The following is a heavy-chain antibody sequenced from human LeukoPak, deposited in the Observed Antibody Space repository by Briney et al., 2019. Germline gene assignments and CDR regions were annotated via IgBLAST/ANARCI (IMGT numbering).Heavy chain of an antibody. CDR2: INHSGRT. Sequence: SWVRQAPGKGLEWIGEINHSGRTNYNPSLKSRVTISVDTSKNQFSLKLSSVTAADTAVYYCASEVGATHDWGQGTLVTVPS. V-gene: IGHV4-34*01. CDR3: ASEVGATHD. J-gene: IGHJ4*02. D-gene: IGHD1-26*01.